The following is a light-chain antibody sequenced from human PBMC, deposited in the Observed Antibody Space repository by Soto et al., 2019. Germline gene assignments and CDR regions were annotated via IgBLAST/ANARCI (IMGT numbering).Light chain of an antibody. CDR3: SSYAGNNNLV. J-gene: IGLJ2*01. V-gene: IGLV2-8*01. CDR1: CSDIGASTY. Sequence: QSALSQPPSASGSPGQSVTISCTGTCSDIGASTYVSWYQQHPGRAPNLIVYEVTKRPSGVPDRFSGSKSGNTASLTVSGLQADDEADYYCSSYAGNNNLVFGGGTKLTVL. CDR2: EVT.